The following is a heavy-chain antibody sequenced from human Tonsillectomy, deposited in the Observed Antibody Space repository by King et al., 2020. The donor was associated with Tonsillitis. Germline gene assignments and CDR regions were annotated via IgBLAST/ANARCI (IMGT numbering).Heavy chain of an antibody. J-gene: IGHJ3*02. CDR1: GYTFTSYY. D-gene: IGHD3-3*01. CDR3: ARDQTYYDFWSGYYDAFDI. V-gene: IGHV1-46*01. Sequence: QGQLVQSGAEVKKPGASVKVSCKASGYTFTSYYMHWVRQAPGQGLEWMGIINPSGGSTSYAQKFQGRVTMTRDTSTSTVYMELSSLRSEDTAVYYCARDQTYYDFWSGYYDAFDIWGQGTMVTVSS. CDR2: INPSGGST.